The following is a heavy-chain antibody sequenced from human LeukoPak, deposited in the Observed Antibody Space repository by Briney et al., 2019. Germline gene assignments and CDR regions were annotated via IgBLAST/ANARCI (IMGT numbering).Heavy chain of an antibody. CDR2: ISAYNGNT. V-gene: IGHV1-18*01. D-gene: IGHD3-22*01. Sequence: APVKVSCKASGYTFTSYGISWVRQAPGQGLEWMGWISAYNGNTNYAQKLQGRVTMTTDTSTSTAYMELRSLRSDDTAVYYCARNYYDSSGPGWFDPWGQGTLVTVSS. CDR3: ARNYYDSSGPGWFDP. J-gene: IGHJ5*02. CDR1: GYTFTSYG.